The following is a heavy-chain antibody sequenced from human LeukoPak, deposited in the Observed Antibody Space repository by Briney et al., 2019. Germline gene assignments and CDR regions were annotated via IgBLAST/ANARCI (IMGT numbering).Heavy chain of an antibody. V-gene: IGHV1-69*05. Sequence: SVKVSCKASGGTFSSYAISWVRQAPGQGLEWMGRIIPIFVTANSAQTFQGRVTITTEESTSTAYMELSSLRSRATAVYYCARDDDSSGYYYFFDIWGQGTMVTVSS. D-gene: IGHD3-22*01. CDR3: ARDDDSSGYYYFFDI. J-gene: IGHJ3*02. CDR1: GGTFSSYA. CDR2: IIPIFVTA.